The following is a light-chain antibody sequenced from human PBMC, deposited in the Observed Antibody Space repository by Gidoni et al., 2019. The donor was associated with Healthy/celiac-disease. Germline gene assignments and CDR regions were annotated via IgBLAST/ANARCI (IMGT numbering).Light chain of an antibody. CDR2: GAS. V-gene: IGKV3-20*01. CDR3: QQYGSSQGLT. CDR1: QSVSSSY. Sequence: IVLTQSPGTLSLSPGERATLSCRASQSVSSSYLAWYQQKPGQAPRLLIYGASSRATGIPDRFSGSGSGTDFTLTISRLEPEVFAVYYCQQYGSSQGLTFGGGTKVEIK. J-gene: IGKJ4*01.